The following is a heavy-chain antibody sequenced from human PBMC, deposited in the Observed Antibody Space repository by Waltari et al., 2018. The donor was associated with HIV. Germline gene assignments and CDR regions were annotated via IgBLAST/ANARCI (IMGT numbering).Heavy chain of an antibody. Sequence: QVQLVESGGGVVQPGRSLRLSCAASRFTFSSYAMHWVRQAPGKGLGWVAVISYYGDNKYYADSVKGRFTISSDNSKNTLYLQMNSLRAEDTAVYYCAKGASGWSPGYWGQGTLVTVSS. J-gene: IGHJ4*02. CDR2: ISYYGDNK. CDR3: AKGASGWSPGY. V-gene: IGHV3-30*18. D-gene: IGHD6-19*01. CDR1: RFTFSSYA.